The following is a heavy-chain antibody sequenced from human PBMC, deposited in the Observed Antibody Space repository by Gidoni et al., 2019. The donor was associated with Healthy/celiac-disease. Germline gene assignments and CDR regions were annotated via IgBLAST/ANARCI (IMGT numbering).Heavy chain of an antibody. Sequence: QVQLQESGPGLVKPSETLSLTCTVSGGSISSYYWSWIRQPPGKGLEWIGYINYSGSTNYNPSLKSRVTISVDTSKNPFSLKLRSVTAADTAVYYCARDHCSGGSCYRMAYRNCGMDVWGQGTTVTVSS. D-gene: IGHD2-15*01. CDR1: GGSISSYY. V-gene: IGHV4-59*01. CDR2: INYSGST. CDR3: ARDHCSGGSCYRMAYRNCGMDV. J-gene: IGHJ6*02.